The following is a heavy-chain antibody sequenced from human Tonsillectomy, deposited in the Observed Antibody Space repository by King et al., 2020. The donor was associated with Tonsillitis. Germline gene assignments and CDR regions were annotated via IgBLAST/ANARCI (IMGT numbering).Heavy chain of an antibody. CDR3: AREEVTYRDY. CDR1: GYTFTDYY. J-gene: IGHJ4*02. CDR2: INPNNGGT. D-gene: IGHD2-21*02. Sequence: QLVQSGAEVKKPGASVKVSCKASGYTFTDYYINWVRQAPGQGLEWMGWINPNNGGTNYAQKFQDRVTMTRDTSISAAYMELSRLRSDDTAVYYCAREEVTYRDYWGQGTLVTVSS. V-gene: IGHV1-2*02.